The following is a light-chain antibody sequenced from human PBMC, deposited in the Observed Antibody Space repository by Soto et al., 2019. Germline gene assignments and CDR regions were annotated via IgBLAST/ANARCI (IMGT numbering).Light chain of an antibody. J-gene: IGLJ2*01. CDR1: SSNIGAPYD. CDR3: QSFDSSLRGGV. CDR2: GNN. Sequence: QAVVTQPPSVSGAPGQRVNISCTGSSSNIGAPYDVHWYQQLPGTAPKLLIYGNNNRPSGVPDRFSGSKSGTSAPLAITVLQAEDEADYYGQSFDSSLRGGVFGGGTKVTVL. V-gene: IGLV1-40*01.